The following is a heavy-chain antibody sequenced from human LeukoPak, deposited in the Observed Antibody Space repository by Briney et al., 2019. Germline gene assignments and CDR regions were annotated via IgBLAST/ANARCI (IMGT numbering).Heavy chain of an antibody. J-gene: IGHJ4*02. CDR2: ISSNGGST. V-gene: IGHV3-64*01. Sequence: GGSLRLSCAASGFTFSSYAMHWVRQAPGKGLEYVSAISSNGGSTYYANSVKGRFTISRDNAKNSLYLQMNSLRAEDTAVYYCARDLWFGELLRWGQGTLVTVSS. CDR1: GFTFSSYA. D-gene: IGHD3-10*01. CDR3: ARDLWFGELLR.